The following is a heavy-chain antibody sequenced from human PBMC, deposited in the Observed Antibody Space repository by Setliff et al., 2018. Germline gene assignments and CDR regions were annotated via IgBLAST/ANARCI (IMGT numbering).Heavy chain of an antibody. Sequence: GASVKVSCKASGGTFSSYAISWVRQAPGQGLEWMGGIIPIFGTANYAQKFQGRVTITADESTSTAYMELSSLRSEDTAVYYCGSRQFPGGGNYYYFVDVWGKGTTVTVSS. CDR1: GGTFSSYA. V-gene: IGHV1-69*13. D-gene: IGHD1-1*01. CDR3: GSRQFPGGGNYYYFVDV. J-gene: IGHJ6*03. CDR2: IIPIFGTA.